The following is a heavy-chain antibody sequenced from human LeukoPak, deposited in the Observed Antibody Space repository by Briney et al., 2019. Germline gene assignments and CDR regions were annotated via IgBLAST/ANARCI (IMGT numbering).Heavy chain of an antibody. CDR1: GFTFSSSW. D-gene: IGHD4-23*01. Sequence: GSLRLSCAASGFTFSSSWMTWVRQAPGKGLEWVSIIYRVGSTFYADSVEGRFTISRDNSKNTLYLQMNSLRVEDTAIYYCARDGGNNSWYGMDVWGQGTTVTVSS. CDR3: ARDGGNNSWYGMDV. V-gene: IGHV3-66*01. CDR2: IYRVGST. J-gene: IGHJ6*02.